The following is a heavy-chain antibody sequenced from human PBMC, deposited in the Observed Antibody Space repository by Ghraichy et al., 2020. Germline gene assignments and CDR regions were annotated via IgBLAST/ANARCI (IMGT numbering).Heavy chain of an antibody. CDR3: ARDHSSSWSTHYYYYYGMDV. D-gene: IGHD6-13*01. V-gene: IGHV1-69*04. CDR2: IIPILGIA. Sequence: VKVSCKASGGTFSSYAISWVRQAPGQGLEWMGRIIPILGIANYAQKFQGRVTITADKSTSTAYMELSSLRSEDTAVYYCARDHSSSWSTHYYYYYGMDVWGQGTTVTVSS. CDR1: GGTFSSYA. J-gene: IGHJ6*02.